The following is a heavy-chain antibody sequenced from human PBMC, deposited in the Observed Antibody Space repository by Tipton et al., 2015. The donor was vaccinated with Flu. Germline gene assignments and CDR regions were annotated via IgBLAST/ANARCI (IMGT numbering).Heavy chain of an antibody. CDR2: IYRGGTT. D-gene: IGHD7-27*01. CDR3: ASSNWGSPFDI. Sequence: SLRLSCAASGFTVSSKYMGWVRQAPGKGLQWVSVIYRGGTTYVADSVKGRCTISRDNAKNSLYLQMNSLRAEDTAVYYCASSNWGSPFDIWGQGTMVTVSS. CDR1: GFTVSSKY. J-gene: IGHJ3*02. V-gene: IGHV3-66*01.